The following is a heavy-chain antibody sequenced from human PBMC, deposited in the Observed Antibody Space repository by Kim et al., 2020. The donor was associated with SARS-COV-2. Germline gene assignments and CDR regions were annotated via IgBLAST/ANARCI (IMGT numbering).Heavy chain of an antibody. J-gene: IGHJ4*02. CDR3: ARDSAGYAN. Sequence: GGSLRLSCAASGFTFSTYWMSWVRQAPGKGLEWVANIKEDGTEGYYVDSVKGRFTISRDNAKNSLYLQMNSLRAEDTAVYYCARDSAGYANWGQGTLLTV. CDR2: IKEDGTEG. D-gene: IGHD5-12*01. V-gene: IGHV3-7*01. CDR1: GFTFSTYW.